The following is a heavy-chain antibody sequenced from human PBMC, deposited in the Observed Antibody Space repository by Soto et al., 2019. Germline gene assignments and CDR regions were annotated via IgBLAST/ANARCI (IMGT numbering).Heavy chain of an antibody. Sequence: GGSLRLSCVASGFTFSGSAMHWIRQASGKGLEWVGRIRSKANNYATAYAASVKGRFTISRDDSKNTAYLQMNSLKTEDTAVYYCTRHSIIRFLERGGMDVWGQGPTVTVSS. D-gene: IGHD3-3*01. J-gene: IGHJ6*02. CDR3: TRHSIIRFLERGGMDV. V-gene: IGHV3-73*01. CDR1: GFTFSGSA. CDR2: IRSKANNYAT.